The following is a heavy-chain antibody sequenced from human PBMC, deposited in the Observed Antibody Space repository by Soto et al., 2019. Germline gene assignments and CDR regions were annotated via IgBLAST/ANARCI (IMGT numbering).Heavy chain of an antibody. CDR1: GYTFSTFD. D-gene: IGHD3-9*01. CDR2: VSPSSGST. J-gene: IGHJ4*02. CDR3: ASWAGYSK. Sequence: ASVKVSCKASGYTFSTFDVNWVRQAPGQGPEWMGRVSPSSGSTGYAQKLQGRLTMTRNTSISTAYKKLSSLTSEDTAVYYCASWAGYSKWGQGTLVTVSS. V-gene: IGHV1-8*01.